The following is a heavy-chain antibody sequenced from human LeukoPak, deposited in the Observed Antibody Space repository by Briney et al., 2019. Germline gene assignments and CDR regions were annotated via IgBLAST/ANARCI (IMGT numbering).Heavy chain of an antibody. CDR3: ARGPYSYGYAGWYFAL. Sequence: SETLSLTCAVYGGSFSGYYWSWIRQPPGKGLEWIGEINHSGSTNYNPSLKSRVTISVDTSKNQFSLKLSSVTAADTAVYYCARGPYSYGYAGWYFALWGRGTLVTVSS. J-gene: IGHJ2*01. D-gene: IGHD5-18*01. CDR2: INHSGST. V-gene: IGHV4-34*01. CDR1: GGSFSGYY.